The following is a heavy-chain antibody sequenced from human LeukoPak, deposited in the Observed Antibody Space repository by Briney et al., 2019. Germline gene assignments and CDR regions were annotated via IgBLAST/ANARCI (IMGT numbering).Heavy chain of an antibody. V-gene: IGHV3-21*01. Sequence: GGSLRLSCAASGFTFSTYSMNWVRQAPGKGLEWVSSISSSSTYIYYADSVKGRFTISRDNAKNSLYLQMNSLRAEDTAVYYCARDGPHYYDSSGYYSDPLGYWGQGTLVTVSS. J-gene: IGHJ4*02. CDR1: GFTFSTYS. CDR2: ISSSSTYI. D-gene: IGHD3-22*01. CDR3: ARDGPHYYDSSGYYSDPLGY.